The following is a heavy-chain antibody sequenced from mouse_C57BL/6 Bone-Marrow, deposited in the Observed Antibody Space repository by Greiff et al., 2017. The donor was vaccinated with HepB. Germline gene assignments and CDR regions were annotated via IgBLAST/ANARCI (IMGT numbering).Heavy chain of an antibody. CDR2: ISYDGSN. CDR3: ARRGTTDWYFDV. J-gene: IGHJ1*03. D-gene: IGHD1-1*01. Sequence: DVKLVESGPGLVKPSQSLSLTCSVTGYSITSGYYWNWIRQFPGNKLEWMGYISYDGSNNYNPSLKNRISITRDTSKNQFFLKLNSVTTEDTATYYCARRGTTDWYFDVWGTGTTVTVSS. CDR1: GYSITSGYY. V-gene: IGHV3-6*01.